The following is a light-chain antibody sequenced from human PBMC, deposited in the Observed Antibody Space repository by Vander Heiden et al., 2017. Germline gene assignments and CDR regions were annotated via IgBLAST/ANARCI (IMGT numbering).Light chain of an antibody. J-gene: IGKJ1*01. Sequence: DIQMTQSPSSLSASVGDRVIITCRASQSIATYLNWYQQKPGTAPKVLIYTASNLQGGVPSRFSGSGSGTDFTLTLSSLQPEDFATYYCQQSYSLPRTFGQGTKVEI. V-gene: IGKV1-39*01. CDR2: TAS. CDR1: QSIATY. CDR3: QQSYSLPRT.